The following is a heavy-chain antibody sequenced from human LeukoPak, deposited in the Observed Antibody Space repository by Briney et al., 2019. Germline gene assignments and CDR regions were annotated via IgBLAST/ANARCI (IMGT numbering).Heavy chain of an antibody. CDR1: GFTFGSSA. D-gene: IGHD6-13*01. Sequence: GGSLRLSCAVSGFTFGSSAMSWVRQAPGKGPEWVSTFSRSGPDTYYSDSVKGRFTIFRDNSKNTLYLQMNSLRAEDTAVYYCAKGSLGSWYYFDYWGQGTLVTVSS. CDR3: AKGSLGSWYYFDY. CDR2: FSRSGPDT. J-gene: IGHJ4*02. V-gene: IGHV3-23*01.